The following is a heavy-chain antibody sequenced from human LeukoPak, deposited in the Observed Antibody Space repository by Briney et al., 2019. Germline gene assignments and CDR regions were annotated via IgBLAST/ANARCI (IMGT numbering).Heavy chain of an antibody. CDR3: ARYRVLAVAGLEY. V-gene: IGHV4-59*01. CDR1: GGSISSYY. D-gene: IGHD6-19*01. CDR2: IYYRGSI. J-gene: IGHJ4*02. Sequence: PSETLSLTCTVSGGSISSYYWSWIRQPPGKALEWIGYIYYRGSIKYNPSLKQLVTLSVDSYENQVSLKLGSVTAADTAVYYCARYRVLAVAGLEYWGQGTLVTVSS.